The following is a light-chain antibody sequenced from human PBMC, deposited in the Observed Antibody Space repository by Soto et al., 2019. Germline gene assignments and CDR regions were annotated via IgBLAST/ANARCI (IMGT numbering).Light chain of an antibody. J-gene: IGLJ1*01. CDR1: SSNIGSNY. Sequence: QSVLTQPPSASGTPGQRVTISCSGSSSNIGSNYVYWYQQVPGTAPKLLICKNYVRPSGVPDRFSGSKSGTSASLAISGLRSEDEADYYCASWDDSLKGYVFGTGTKLTVL. V-gene: IGLV1-47*01. CDR3: ASWDDSLKGYV. CDR2: KNY.